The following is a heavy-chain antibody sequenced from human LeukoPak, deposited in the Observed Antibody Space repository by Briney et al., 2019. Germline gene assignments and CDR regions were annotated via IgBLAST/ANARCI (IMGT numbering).Heavy chain of an antibody. CDR1: GFTFSSYS. V-gene: IGHV3-48*04. J-gene: IGHJ4*02. D-gene: IGHD6-19*01. CDR2: ISSSSRTI. Sequence: GGSLRLSCAASGFTFSSYSINWARQAPGKGLEWLSYISSSSRTISYADSLKGRFTVSRDNAKNSLDLQMNSLRVEDTAVYYCARVGTSGWTSDYWGQGTLVTVPS. CDR3: ARVGTSGWTSDY.